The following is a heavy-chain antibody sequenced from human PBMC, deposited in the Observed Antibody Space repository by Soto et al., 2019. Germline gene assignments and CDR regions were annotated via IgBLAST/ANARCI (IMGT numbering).Heavy chain of an antibody. CDR2: INHSGST. J-gene: IGHJ6*03. CDR3: ARGYCSGGSCSRGDYYYMDV. D-gene: IGHD2-15*01. CDR1: GGSFSGYY. Sequence: SETLSLTCAVYGGSFSGYYWSWIRQPPGKGLEWIGEINHSGSTNYNPSLKSRVTISVDTSKNQFSLKLSSVTAADTAVYYCARGYCSGGSCSRGDYYYMDVWGKGTTVTVSS. V-gene: IGHV4-34*01.